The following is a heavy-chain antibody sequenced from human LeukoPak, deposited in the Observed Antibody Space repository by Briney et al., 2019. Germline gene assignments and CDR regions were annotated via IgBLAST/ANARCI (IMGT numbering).Heavy chain of an antibody. CDR3: ARVVRGIAAAGLNWFDP. J-gene: IGHJ5*02. CDR2: ISGSGGST. Sequence: GGSLRLSCAASGFTFSSYGMSWVRQAPGKGLEWVSAISGSGGSTYYADSVKGRFTISRDNSKNTLYLQMNSLRAEDTAVYYCARVVRGIAAAGLNWFDPWGQGTLVTVSS. CDR1: GFTFSSYG. V-gene: IGHV3-23*01. D-gene: IGHD6-13*01.